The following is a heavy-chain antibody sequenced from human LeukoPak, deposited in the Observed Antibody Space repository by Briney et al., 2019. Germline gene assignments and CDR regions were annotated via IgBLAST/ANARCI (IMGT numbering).Heavy chain of an antibody. D-gene: IGHD2-8*02. V-gene: IGHV3-53*01. CDR2: IYSGGAT. Sequence: GGSLRLSCAASGFIVSDDYISWVRQTPGKGLEWVSDIYSGGATFYADSVKGRFTISRDNSKNTVHLQMNSLRAEDTAVYYCASGGKYCTGGACYGDWGQGTLVTVSS. CDR1: GFIVSDDY. J-gene: IGHJ4*02. CDR3: ASGGKYCTGGACYGD.